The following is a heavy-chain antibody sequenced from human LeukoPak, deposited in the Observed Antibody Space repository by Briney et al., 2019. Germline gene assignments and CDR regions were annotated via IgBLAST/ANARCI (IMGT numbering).Heavy chain of an antibody. V-gene: IGHV3-20*04. Sequence: GGSLRLSCAASGFTFDDYGMSWVRQAPGKGLEWVSGINWNGGSTGYADSVKGRFTISRDNAKHSLYLQMNSLRAEDTALYYCARDYDYVWGSYWRAGYFDYWGQGTLVTVSS. J-gene: IGHJ4*02. CDR1: GFTFDDYG. CDR2: INWNGGST. CDR3: ARDYDYVWGSYWRAGYFDY. D-gene: IGHD3-16*01.